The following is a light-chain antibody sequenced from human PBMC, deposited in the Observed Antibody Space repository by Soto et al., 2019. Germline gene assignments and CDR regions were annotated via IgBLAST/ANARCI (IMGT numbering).Light chain of an antibody. V-gene: IGKV3-20*01. Sequence: EIVLTQSPGTLSLSPGERATLSCRASQRVSSSYLAWHQQKPGQAPRLLIYGASSRATGIPDRFSGSGSGTDFALTITRLEPEDFAVYYCQQYGSSPPWTFGQGTKVEIK. J-gene: IGKJ1*01. CDR3: QQYGSSPPWT. CDR1: QRVSSSY. CDR2: GAS.